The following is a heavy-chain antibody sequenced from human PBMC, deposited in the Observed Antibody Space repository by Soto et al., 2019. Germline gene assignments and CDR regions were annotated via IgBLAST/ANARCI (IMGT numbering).Heavy chain of an antibody. J-gene: IGHJ4*02. CDR2: ISGSGGST. CDR1: GFTFSSYA. CDR3: ARTQPGTMIVVQSYFDY. Sequence: PGGSLRLSCAASGFTFSSYAMSWVRQAPGKGLEWVSAISGSGGSTYYADSVKGRFTISRDNSKNTLYLQMNSLRAEDTAVYYCARTQPGTMIVVQSYFDYWGQGTLVTVSS. D-gene: IGHD3-22*01. V-gene: IGHV3-23*01.